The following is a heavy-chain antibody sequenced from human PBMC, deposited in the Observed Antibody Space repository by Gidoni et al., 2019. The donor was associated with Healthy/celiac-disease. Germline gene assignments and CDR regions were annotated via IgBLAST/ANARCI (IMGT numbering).Heavy chain of an antibody. J-gene: IGHJ4*02. D-gene: IGHD3-10*01. CDR1: GFTFSSYA. CDR2: ISGSGGST. V-gene: IGHV3-23*01. Sequence: EVQLLESGGGLVQPGGSLRLSCAAYGFTFSSYAMSWVRQAPGKGLEWVSAISGSGGSTDSADSVKGRFTISRDNSKNTLYLQMNSLRAEDTAVYYCAKPAAGEDGSGKLDYWGQGTLVTVSS. CDR3: AKPAAGEDGSGKLDY.